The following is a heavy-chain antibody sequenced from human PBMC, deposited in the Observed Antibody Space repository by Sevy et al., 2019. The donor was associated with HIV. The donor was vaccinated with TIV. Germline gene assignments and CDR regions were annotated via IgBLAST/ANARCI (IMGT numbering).Heavy chain of an antibody. Sequence: GGSLRLSCAASGFTFSSYWMSWVRQAPGKGLEWVANIKQDGSEKYYVDSVKGRFTISRDNAKNALYLQMNSLRAEDTAMYYCARDQYCISRGSTGCYFEYYYGMDVWGQGTTVTVSS. CDR2: IKQDGSEK. CDR1: GFTFSSYW. J-gene: IGHJ6*02. D-gene: IGHD2-2*01. CDR3: ARDQYCISRGSTGCYFEYYYGMDV. V-gene: IGHV3-7*03.